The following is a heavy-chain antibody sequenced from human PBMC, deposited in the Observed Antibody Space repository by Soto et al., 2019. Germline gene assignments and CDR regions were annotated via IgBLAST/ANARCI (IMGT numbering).Heavy chain of an antibody. V-gene: IGHV4-34*01. CDR3: ARESHDILTGPPWVWYFDL. D-gene: IGHD3-9*01. CDR1: GGSFSGYY. Sequence: QVQLQQWGAGPLRPLETLSLTCGVSGGSFSGYYWAWIRQSPGKGLEWIGEINDRGSINYKPSLNSRVSISVDTSKNHYSLNLRSVTAADTAVYYCARESHDILTGPPWVWYFDLWGRGTLVTVSS. J-gene: IGHJ2*01. CDR2: INDRGSI.